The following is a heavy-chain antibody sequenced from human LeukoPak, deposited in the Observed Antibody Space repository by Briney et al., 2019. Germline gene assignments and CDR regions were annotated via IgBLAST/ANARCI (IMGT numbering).Heavy chain of an antibody. CDR2: ISSSSSYI. CDR3: ARDILYYYYMDV. D-gene: IGHD2-21*01. V-gene: IGHV3-21*01. Sequence: GGSLRLSCAASGFTFSSYSMNWVRQAPGKGLEWVSSISSSSSYIYYADSVKVRFTISRDNAKNSLYLQMNSLRAEDTAVYYCARDILYYYYMDVWGKGTTVTVSS. CDR1: GFTFSSYS. J-gene: IGHJ6*03.